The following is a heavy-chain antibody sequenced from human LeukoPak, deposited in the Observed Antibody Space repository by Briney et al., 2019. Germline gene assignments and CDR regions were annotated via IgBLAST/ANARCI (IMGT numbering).Heavy chain of an antibody. CDR1: GFTFSSYE. D-gene: IGHD3-10*01. Sequence: PGGSLRHSCAASGFTFSSYEMNWVRQAPWKGLEWVSYISTSGSTIYYADSVKGRFTISRDNAKNSLYLQMNSLRAEDTAVYYCAHVKARSGSTFDIWGQGTMVTVSS. CDR3: AHVKARSGSTFDI. V-gene: IGHV3-48*03. J-gene: IGHJ3*02. CDR2: ISTSGSTI.